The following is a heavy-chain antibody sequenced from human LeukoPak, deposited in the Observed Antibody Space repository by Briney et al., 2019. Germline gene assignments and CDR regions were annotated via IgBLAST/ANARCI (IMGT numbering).Heavy chain of an antibody. V-gene: IGHV1-3*03. CDR1: GYTLTSYA. Sequence: ASIKAYCKASGYTLTSYAMHWVPLDPGQKPEWMGWINAGNGNTKYSQEFQGRVTITRDTSASTAYMELSSLRSEDMAVYYCARSYGSGTFDYWGQGTLVTVSS. CDR2: INAGNGNT. J-gene: IGHJ4*02. D-gene: IGHD3-10*01. CDR3: ARSYGSGTFDY.